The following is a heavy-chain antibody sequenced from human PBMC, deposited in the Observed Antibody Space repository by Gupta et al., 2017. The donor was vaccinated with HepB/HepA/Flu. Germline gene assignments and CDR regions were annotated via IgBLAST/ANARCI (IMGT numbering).Heavy chain of an antibody. J-gene: IGHJ4*02. V-gene: IGHV4-34*01. D-gene: IGHD2-2*01. CDR1: GGSFSGYY. CDR2: INHSGST. CDR3: ARLRYCSSTSCYPPYYFDY. Sequence: QVQLQQWGAGLLKPSETLSLTCAVYGGSFSGYYWSWIRQSPGKGLEWIGEINHSGSTNYNPSLKSRVTISVDTSKNQFSLKLSSVTAADTAVYYCARLRYCSSTSCYPPYYFDYWGQGTLVTVSS.